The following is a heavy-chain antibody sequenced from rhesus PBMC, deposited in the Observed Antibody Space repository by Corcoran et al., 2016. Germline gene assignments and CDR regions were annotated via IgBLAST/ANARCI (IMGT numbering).Heavy chain of an antibody. J-gene: IGHJ4*01. Sequence: EVQLVQSGAEVKRPGESLKISCKTSGYSFTSYWISWVRPMPGKGLEWRGAIDHSDSETRYSPAFQGQVTISADKSISTAYLQWSSLKASDTATYYCAKGVGSSSDYWGQGVLVTVSS. CDR3: AKGVGSSSDY. CDR1: GYSFTSYW. D-gene: IGHD5-12*01. V-gene: IGHV5-20*02. CDR2: IDHSDSET.